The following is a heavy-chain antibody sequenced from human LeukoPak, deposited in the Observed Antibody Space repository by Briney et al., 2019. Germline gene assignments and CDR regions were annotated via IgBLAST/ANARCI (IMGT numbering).Heavy chain of an antibody. CDR3: ARDHSKYYDFWSGYFTWFDP. CDR2: IYTSGST. V-gene: IGHV4-61*02. Sequence: SETLSLTCTVSGGSISSGSYYWSWIRQPDGKGLEWIGRIYTSGSTNYNPSLKSRVTISVDTSKNQFSLKLSSVTAAYTAVYYCARDHSKYYDFWSGYFTWFDPWGQGTLVTVSS. D-gene: IGHD3-3*01. J-gene: IGHJ5*02. CDR1: GGSISSGSYY.